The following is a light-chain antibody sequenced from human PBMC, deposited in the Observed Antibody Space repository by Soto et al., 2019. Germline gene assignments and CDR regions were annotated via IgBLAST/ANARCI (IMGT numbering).Light chain of an antibody. V-gene: IGKV1-5*03. CDR3: QQYKSGWT. Sequence: DIQMTQSPSTLSVSVGERVTITCRASQSSKNWLVWYQQKPGKGPKLLISQASTLESGVPSRFSGSGAGTEFPLTISSLQAADVATYYCQQYKSGWTFGQGTKVEIK. J-gene: IGKJ1*01. CDR2: QAS. CDR1: QSSKNW.